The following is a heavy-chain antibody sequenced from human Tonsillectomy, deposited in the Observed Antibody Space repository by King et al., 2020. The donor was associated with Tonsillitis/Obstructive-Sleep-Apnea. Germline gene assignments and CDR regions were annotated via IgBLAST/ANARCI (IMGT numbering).Heavy chain of an antibody. D-gene: IGHD7-27*01. Sequence: QLVQSGGGLVQPGGSLRLSCAASGFTFSSYEMNWVRQAPGKGLEWVSYISSSGSTIYYADSVKGRFTISRDNAKNSLYLQMNSLRAEDTAVYYCPITSWGSFDYWGQGTLVTVSS. CDR3: PITSWGSFDY. CDR2: ISSSGSTI. V-gene: IGHV3-48*03. J-gene: IGHJ4*02. CDR1: GFTFSSYE.